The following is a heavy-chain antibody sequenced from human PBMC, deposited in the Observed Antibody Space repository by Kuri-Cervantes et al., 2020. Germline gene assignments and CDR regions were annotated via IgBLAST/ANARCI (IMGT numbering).Heavy chain of an antibody. V-gene: IGHV5-51*01. CDR1: GYSFTSYW. J-gene: IGHJ4*02. D-gene: IGHD6-19*01. CDR3: ARKHFSSGYFDY. CDR2: IYPGDSDT. Sequence: KVSCKGSGYSFTSYWIGWVRQMPGKGLEWMGIIYPGDSDTRYSPSFQGQVTISADKSISTAYLQWSNLKASDTAMYYCARKHFSSGYFDYWGQGTLVTVSS.